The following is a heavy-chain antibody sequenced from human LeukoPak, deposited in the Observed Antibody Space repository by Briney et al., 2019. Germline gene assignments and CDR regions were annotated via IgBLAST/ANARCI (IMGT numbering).Heavy chain of an antibody. J-gene: IGHJ6*02. CDR1: GYTFTGYY. D-gene: IGHD6-19*01. V-gene: IGHV1-2*06. Sequence: ASVKVSCKASGYTFTGYYMHLVRQAPGQGLEWMGRINPNSGGTNYAQKFQGRVTMTRDTSISTAYMELSRLRSDDTAVYYCARDGGIAVAGPDYYYGMDVWGQGTTVTVSS. CDR3: ARDGGIAVAGPDYYYGMDV. CDR2: INPNSGGT.